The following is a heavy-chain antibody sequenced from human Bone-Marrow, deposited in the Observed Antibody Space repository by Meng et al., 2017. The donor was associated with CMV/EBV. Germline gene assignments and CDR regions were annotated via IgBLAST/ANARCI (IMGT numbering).Heavy chain of an antibody. D-gene: IGHD3-3*01. CDR2: IYSGGST. V-gene: IGHV3-53*01. CDR3: ARGTIFEGYYYGMDV. J-gene: IGHJ6*02. Sequence: GGSLRLSCAASGFTFGSYSMNWVRQAPGKGLEWVSVIYSGGSTNYADSVKGRFTISRDNSKKTLYLQMNSLRAEDTAVYYCARGTIFEGYYYGMDVWGQGTTVTVSS. CDR1: GFTFGSYS.